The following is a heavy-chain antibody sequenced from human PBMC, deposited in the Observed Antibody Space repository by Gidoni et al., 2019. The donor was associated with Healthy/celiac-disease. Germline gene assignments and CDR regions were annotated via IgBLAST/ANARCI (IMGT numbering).Heavy chain of an antibody. J-gene: IGHJ4*02. CDR3: AKDLAGGIAAA. V-gene: IGHV3-30*18. D-gene: IGHD6-13*01. CDR1: GFTFSSYG. CDR2: ISYDGSNK. Sequence: QVQLVESGGGVVQPGRSLRLSCAASGFTFSSYGMHWVRQAPGKGLEWVAVISYDGSNKYYADSVKGRFTISRDNSKNTLYLQMNSLRAEDTAVYYCAKDLAGGIAAAWGQGTLVTVSS.